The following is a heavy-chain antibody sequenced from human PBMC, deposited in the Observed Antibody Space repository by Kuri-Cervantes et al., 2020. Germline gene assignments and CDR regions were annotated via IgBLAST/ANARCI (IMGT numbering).Heavy chain of an antibody. D-gene: IGHD6-13*01. Sequence: GESLKISCAASGFTFSSYDMHWVRQATGKGLEWVSAIGTAGDTYYPGSVKGRFTISRENAKNSLYLQMNSLRAGDTAVYYCAREGAAAGIQYYYYGMDVWGQGTMVTVSS. V-gene: IGHV3-13*01. CDR3: AREGAAAGIQYYYYGMDV. CDR2: IGTAGDT. J-gene: IGHJ6*02. CDR1: GFTFSSYD.